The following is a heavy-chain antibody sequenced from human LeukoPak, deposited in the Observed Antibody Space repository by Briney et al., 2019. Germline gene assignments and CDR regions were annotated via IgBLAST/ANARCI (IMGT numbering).Heavy chain of an antibody. D-gene: IGHD1-26*01. CDR3: ARGSVIVGASRGAFDI. Sequence: GGSLRLSCAASGFTVSSNYMSWVRQAPGKGLEWVSVIYSGGSTYYADSVKGRFTISRDNSKNTLYLQMNSLRAEDTAVYYCARGSVIVGASRGAFDIWGQGTMVTVSS. V-gene: IGHV3-53*01. J-gene: IGHJ3*02. CDR1: GFTVSSNY. CDR2: IYSGGST.